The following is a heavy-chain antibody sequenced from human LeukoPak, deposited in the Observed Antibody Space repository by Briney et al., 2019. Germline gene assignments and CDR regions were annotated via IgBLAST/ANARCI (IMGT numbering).Heavy chain of an antibody. V-gene: IGHV1-69*05. D-gene: IGHD3-22*01. Sequence: ASVKVSCKASGGTFSSYAISWVRQAPGQGLELMGRIIPIFGTANYAQKFQGRVTITTDESTSTAYMELSSLRSEDTAVYYCARGAYDSSGYHNYWGQGTLVTVSS. CDR3: ARGAYDSSGYHNY. J-gene: IGHJ4*02. CDR2: IIPIFGTA. CDR1: GGTFSSYA.